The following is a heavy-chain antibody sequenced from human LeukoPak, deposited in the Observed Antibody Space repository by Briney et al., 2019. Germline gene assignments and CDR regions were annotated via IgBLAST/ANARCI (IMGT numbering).Heavy chain of an antibody. CDR3: ARVDGGDYGAHFDY. Sequence: SETLSLTCTVSGGSISSYYWSWIRQPPGKGLEWIGYIYYSGSTNYNPSPKSRVTISVDTSKNQFSLKLSSVTAADTAVYYCARVDGGDYGAHFDYWGQGTLVTVSS. CDR2: IYYSGST. J-gene: IGHJ4*02. D-gene: IGHD4-17*01. CDR1: GGSISSYY. V-gene: IGHV4-59*01.